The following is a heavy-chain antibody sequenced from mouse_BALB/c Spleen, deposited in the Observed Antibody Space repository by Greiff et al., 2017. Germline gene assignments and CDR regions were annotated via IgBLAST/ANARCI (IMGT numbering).Heavy chain of an antibody. D-gene: IGHD1-1*01. V-gene: IGHV1-14*01. CDR3: ANFPYYYGSSFFDY. Sequence: VQLQQSGPELVKPGASVKMSCKASGYTFTSYVMHWVKQKPGQGLEWIGYINPYNDGTKYNEKFKGKATLTADTSSSTAYMQLSSLTSEDSAVYFCANFPYYYGSSFFDYWGQGTTLTVSS. CDR1: GYTFTSYV. J-gene: IGHJ2*01. CDR2: INPYNDGT.